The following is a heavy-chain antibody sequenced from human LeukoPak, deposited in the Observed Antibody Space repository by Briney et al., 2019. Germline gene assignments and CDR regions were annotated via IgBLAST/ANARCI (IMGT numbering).Heavy chain of an antibody. Sequence: ASVKVSCKASGYTFTSYYMHWVRQAPGQGLEWMGIINPSGGSTSYAQKFQGRVTMTRDMSTSTVYMELSSLRSEDTAVYYCARLTRGEDRGVRYAFDIWGQGTMVTVSS. CDR1: GYTFTSYY. CDR3: ARLTRGEDRGVRYAFDI. CDR2: INPSGGST. D-gene: IGHD3-10*01. V-gene: IGHV1-46*01. J-gene: IGHJ3*02.